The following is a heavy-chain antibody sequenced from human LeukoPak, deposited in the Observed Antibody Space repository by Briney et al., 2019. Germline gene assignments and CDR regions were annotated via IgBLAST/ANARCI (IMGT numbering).Heavy chain of an antibody. V-gene: IGHV3-23*01. D-gene: IGHD5-12*01. J-gene: IGHJ4*02. CDR2: ISGSGSDT. Sequence: GGSLRLSCAASGFTFSRNAMIWVRQAPGKGLEWVSAISGSGSDTYYADSVKGRFTISRDNSKNTLYLQMNSLRAEDTAVYYCARGPGYSGYGDYWGQGTLVTVSS. CDR3: ARGPGYSGYGDY. CDR1: GFTFSRNA.